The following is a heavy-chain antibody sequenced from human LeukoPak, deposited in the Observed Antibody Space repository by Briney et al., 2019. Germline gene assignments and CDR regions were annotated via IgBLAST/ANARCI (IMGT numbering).Heavy chain of an antibody. CDR3: ARGGYSNANKFYYYGMDV. J-gene: IGHJ6*02. CDR1: GFTFSSYR. D-gene: IGHD4-11*01. CDR2: IKQDGSEE. V-gene: IGHV3-7*02. Sequence: GGSLRLSCAASGFTFSSYRMSWVRQAPGKGLEWVANIKQDGSEEVYVDSLKGRFTISRDNAKNSLFLQMNSLRAEDTAVYYCARGGYSNANKFYYYGMDVWGQGTTVTV.